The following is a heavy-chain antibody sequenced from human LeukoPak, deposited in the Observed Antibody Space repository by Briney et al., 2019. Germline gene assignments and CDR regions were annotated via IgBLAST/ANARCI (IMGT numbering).Heavy chain of an antibody. Sequence: GGSLRLSCAASGFSFSVYWMHWVRQAPGKGLEWVSAISGSGGSTYYADSVKGRFTISRDNSKNTLYLQMNSLRAEDTAVYYCANSGRDYYDSSGYEYYFDYWGQGTLVTVSS. V-gene: IGHV3-23*01. CDR1: GFSFSVYW. CDR2: ISGSGGST. CDR3: ANSGRDYYDSSGYEYYFDY. J-gene: IGHJ4*02. D-gene: IGHD3-22*01.